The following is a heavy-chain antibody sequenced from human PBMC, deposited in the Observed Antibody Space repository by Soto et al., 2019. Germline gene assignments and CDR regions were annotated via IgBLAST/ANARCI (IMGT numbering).Heavy chain of an antibody. CDR2: IYYSGST. CDR3: ARDQGAYSSGWSYYYYGMDV. J-gene: IGHJ6*02. CDR1: GGSISSSSYY. Sequence: PSETLSLTCTVSGGSISSSSYYWGWIRQPPGKGLEWIGSIYYSGSTNYNPSLKSRVTISVDTSKNQFSLKLSSVTAADTAVYYCARDQGAYSSGWSYYYYGMDVWGQGTTVTVSS. D-gene: IGHD6-19*01. V-gene: IGHV4-39*07.